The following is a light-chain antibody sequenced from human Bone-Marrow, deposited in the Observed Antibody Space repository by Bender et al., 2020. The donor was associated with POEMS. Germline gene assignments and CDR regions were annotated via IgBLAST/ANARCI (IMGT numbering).Light chain of an antibody. J-gene: IGLJ3*02. CDR2: DVS. CDR3: NSYAVNFWV. CDR1: SSDIGGYNY. Sequence: QSALTQPASVSGSPGQSITISCTGTSSDIGGYNYVSWFQQLPGKAPQLMIYDVSNRPSGVPDRFSGSKSGNTASLTVSGLQAVDEADYYCNSYAVNFWVFGGGTTLTVL. V-gene: IGLV2-14*03.